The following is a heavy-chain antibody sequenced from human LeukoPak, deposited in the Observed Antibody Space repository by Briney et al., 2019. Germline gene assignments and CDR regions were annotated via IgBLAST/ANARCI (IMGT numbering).Heavy chain of an antibody. CDR2: IKEDGTET. D-gene: IGHD5-24*01. J-gene: IGHJ4*02. V-gene: IGHV3-7*03. Sequence: GGSLRLSCAASGFMFSSNWMSWVRLAPGKGLEWVANIKEDGTETYYVNSVKGRFTISRDNAKNSLYLQMNSLRVEDTAVYYCAKEGRSLQTYWGQGTLVTVSS. CDR3: AKEGRSLQTY. CDR1: GFMFSSNW.